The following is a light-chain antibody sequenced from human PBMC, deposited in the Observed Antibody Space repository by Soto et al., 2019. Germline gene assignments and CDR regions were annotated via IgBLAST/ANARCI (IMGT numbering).Light chain of an antibody. CDR3: QQYDNLFT. CDR2: DTS. J-gene: IGKJ3*01. CDR1: QYISTY. Sequence: DIQMTQSPSSLSASVGDRVTITCQASQYISTYLNWYQHKSGKAPKLLIYDTSNLQAGVPSRFSGSGYGTDFTFTISSLQPEDIETYYCQQYDNLFTFGPGTKVDIK. V-gene: IGKV1-33*01.